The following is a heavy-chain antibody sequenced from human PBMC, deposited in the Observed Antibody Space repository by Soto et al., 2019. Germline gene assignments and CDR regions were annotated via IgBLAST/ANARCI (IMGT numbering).Heavy chain of an antibody. J-gene: IGHJ3*02. CDR2: MNTNSGNT. Sequence: QVQLVQSGAEVKKPGASVKVSCKASGYTFTSYDINWVRQATGQGLEWMGWMNTNSGNTGYAQKFQGRVTMTRNTSISIAYMELSSLRSEDTAVYYCARGLYDYGSGTHDAFDIWGQGTMVPVSS. CDR3: ARGLYDYGSGTHDAFDI. V-gene: IGHV1-8*01. D-gene: IGHD3-10*01. CDR1: GYTFTSYD.